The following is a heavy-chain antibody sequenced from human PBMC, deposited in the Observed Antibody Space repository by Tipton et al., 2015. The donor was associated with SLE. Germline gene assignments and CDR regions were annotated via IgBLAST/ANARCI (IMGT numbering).Heavy chain of an antibody. D-gene: IGHD3-10*01. CDR2: IYYSGST. Sequence: TLSLTCAVYGGSFSSYYWSWIRQPPGKGLEWIGYIYYSGSTYYNPSLKSRVTISVDTSKNQFSLKLSSVTAADTAVYYCARAGYRPGEWFDPWGQGTLVTVSS. J-gene: IGHJ5*02. CDR1: GGSFSSYY. V-gene: IGHV4-59*08. CDR3: ARAGYRPGEWFDP.